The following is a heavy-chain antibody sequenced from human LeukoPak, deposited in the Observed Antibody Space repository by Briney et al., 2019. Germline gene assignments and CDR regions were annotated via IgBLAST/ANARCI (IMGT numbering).Heavy chain of an antibody. CDR3: AKSRGYSYGYCDY. Sequence: GGSLRLSCAASGFTFSGDYMSWIRQAPGKGLEWVSYISSVGSSTVYADSVKGRFTISRDNAKSSLFLQMNSLRAEDTAVYHCAKSRGYSYGYCDYWGQGTLVTVSS. J-gene: IGHJ4*02. CDR2: ISSVGSST. V-gene: IGHV3-11*04. CDR1: GFTFSGDY. D-gene: IGHD5-18*01.